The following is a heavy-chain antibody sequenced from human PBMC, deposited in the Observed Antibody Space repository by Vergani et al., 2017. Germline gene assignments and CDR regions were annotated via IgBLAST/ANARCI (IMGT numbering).Heavy chain of an antibody. Sequence: QVQLVQSGAEVKKPGASVKVSCKASGYTFTGYYMHWVRQAPGQGLEWMGWINPNSGGTNYAQKFLGWVTMTRDTSISTAYMELSRLRSDDTAVYYCARGGTMLLVGFDYMDVWGKGTTVTVSS. CDR1: GYTFTGYY. D-gene: IGHD3-22*01. V-gene: IGHV1-2*04. CDR2: INPNSGGT. J-gene: IGHJ6*03. CDR3: ARGGTMLLVGFDYMDV.